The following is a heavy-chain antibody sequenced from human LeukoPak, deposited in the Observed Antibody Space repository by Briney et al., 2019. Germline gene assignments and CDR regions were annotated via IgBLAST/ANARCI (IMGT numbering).Heavy chain of an antibody. CDR2: IKQDGSEK. J-gene: IGHJ4*02. CDR3: ARTGSTYDY. Sequence: PGGSLRLSCAASGFTFSSFWMNWVRQAPGKGLEWVANIKQDGSEKYYVDSVKGRFTISRDNAKNSLYLQMNSLRGEDTAVYYCARTGSTYDYWGQGTLVTVSS. D-gene: IGHD5-12*01. CDR1: GFTFSSFW. V-gene: IGHV3-7*01.